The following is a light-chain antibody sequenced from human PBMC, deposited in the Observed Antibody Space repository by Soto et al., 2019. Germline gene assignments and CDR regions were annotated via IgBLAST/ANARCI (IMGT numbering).Light chain of an antibody. V-gene: IGLV2-14*03. CDR2: DVT. CDR3: NSYTSASTYV. J-gene: IGLJ1*01. CDR1: GSDIGSYNY. Sequence: QAALAPPPPPSWAPGQAIPNSRPWTGSDIGSYNYVSWYQHHPGKVPKFIIYDVTNRPSGVSDRFSGSKSGNTASLTISGLQAEDEADYYCNSYTSASTYVFGTGTKVTVL.